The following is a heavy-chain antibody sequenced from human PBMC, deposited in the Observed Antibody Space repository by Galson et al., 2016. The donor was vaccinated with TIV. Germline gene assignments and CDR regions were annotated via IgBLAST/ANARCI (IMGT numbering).Heavy chain of an antibody. CDR2: IVGGGYST. CDR1: GFTFSDYA. V-gene: IGHV3-23*01. CDR3: ATLPYSSPSDWFGP. Sequence: SLRLSCAASGFTFSDYAMNWVRQAPGKGLEWASVIVGGGYSTHYADSVEGRFTISRDNSNNMVYLQMNSLRAEDTAIYYCATLPYSSPSDWFGPWGQGTLVTLSS. J-gene: IGHJ5*02. D-gene: IGHD6-6*01.